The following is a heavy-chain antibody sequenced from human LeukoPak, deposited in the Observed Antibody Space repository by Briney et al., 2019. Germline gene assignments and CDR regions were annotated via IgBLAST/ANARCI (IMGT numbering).Heavy chain of an antibody. J-gene: IGHJ4*02. CDR1: GGSISSSSYY. CDR2: IYYSWST. Sequence: SETLSLTCTVSGGSISSSSYYWGWIRQPPGKGLEWIGSIYYSWSTYYNPSLKSRVTISVDTSKNQFSLKLRFVTAADTAVYHCARAETYSSGWYDPFFDYWGQGTLVTVSS. V-gene: IGHV4-39*07. D-gene: IGHD6-19*01. CDR3: ARAETYSSGWYDPFFDY.